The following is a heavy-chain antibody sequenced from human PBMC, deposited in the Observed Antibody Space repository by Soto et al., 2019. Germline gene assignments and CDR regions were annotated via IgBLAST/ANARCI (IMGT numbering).Heavy chain of an antibody. CDR2: ISGGGTGT. J-gene: IGHJ4*02. CDR1: GFTFTNYA. CDR3: AVFRSSWFGDGRLDS. Sequence: PGGSLRLSCAASGFTFTNYALHWVRQAPGKGLEWVSSISGGGTGTYSADAVKGRFTISSDKSRNTVYLQMSSLRAEDTAVYYCAVFRSSWFGDGRLDSWGPGTLVTVSS. V-gene: IGHV3-23*01. D-gene: IGHD6-13*01.